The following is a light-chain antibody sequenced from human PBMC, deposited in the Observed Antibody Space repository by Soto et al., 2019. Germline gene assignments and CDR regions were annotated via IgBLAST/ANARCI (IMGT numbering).Light chain of an antibody. J-gene: IGKJ1*01. CDR1: QSVSNNY. V-gene: IGKV3-20*01. CDR3: QQYDDSMT. Sequence: EIVLTQSPGTLSLSPLERSTLSFRASQSVSNNYLAWYQQKPGQAPRLLIYGASTRATGIPDRFSGSGSGTDFTLTISRLEPEDFAVYHCQQYDDSMTFGQGTKVDIK. CDR2: GAS.